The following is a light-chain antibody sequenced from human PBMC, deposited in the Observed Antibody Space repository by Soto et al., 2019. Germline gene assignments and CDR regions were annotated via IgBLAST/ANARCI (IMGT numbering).Light chain of an antibody. J-gene: IGKJ1*01. CDR3: QQYDKLVT. V-gene: IGKV1-33*01. CDR2: DAS. CDR1: QDISKY. Sequence: DVPMTQSPSSLSASIGDRVTITCQASQDISKYLNWYQQKPGKAPDLLIHDASNLETGVPSRFSGSGSGTLFTFTISSLQPEDIATYYCQQYDKLVTFGRGTKV.